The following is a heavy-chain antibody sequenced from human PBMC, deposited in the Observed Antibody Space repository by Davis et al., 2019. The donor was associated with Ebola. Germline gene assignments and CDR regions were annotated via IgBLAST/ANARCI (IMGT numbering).Heavy chain of an antibody. Sequence: PGGSLRLSCAASGFTFSSYGMHWVRQAPGKGLEWVAVIWYDGSNKYYADSVKGRFTISIDNSKNTLYLQMNSLRAEDTAVYYCARDAAAGNFDYWGQGTLVTVSS. CDR3: ARDAAAGNFDY. D-gene: IGHD6-13*01. CDR2: IWYDGSNK. V-gene: IGHV3-33*01. J-gene: IGHJ4*02. CDR1: GFTFSSYG.